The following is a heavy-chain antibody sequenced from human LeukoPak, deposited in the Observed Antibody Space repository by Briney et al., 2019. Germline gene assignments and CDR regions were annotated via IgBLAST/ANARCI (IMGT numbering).Heavy chain of an antibody. J-gene: IGHJ4*02. V-gene: IGHV3-20*04. CDR2: TNWNGGST. D-gene: IGHD6-13*01. CDR1: GFTFDDYG. CDR3: ARVDQQLSFSDYFDN. Sequence: PGGSLRLSCAASGFTFDDYGMSWVRQAPGKGLEWVSGTNWNGGSTGYADSVEGRFTISRDNAKNSLYLQMNSLRAEDTALYYCARVDQQLSFSDYFDNWGQGTLVTVSS.